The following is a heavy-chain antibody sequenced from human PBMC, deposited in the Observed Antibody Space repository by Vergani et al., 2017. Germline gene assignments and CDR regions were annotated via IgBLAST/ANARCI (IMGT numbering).Heavy chain of an antibody. CDR2: INPIFGTA. CDR3: ARERQQLGLYYYYCMDV. D-gene: IGHD6-13*01. Sequence: QVQLVQSGAEVKKPGSSVKVSCKASGGTFSSYAISWVRQAPGQGLEWMGGINPIFGTANYAQKFQGRVTITAEESTSTAYMELSSLRAEDTAVYYCARERQQLGLYYYYCMDVWGQGTTVTVSS. V-gene: IGHV1-69*01. J-gene: IGHJ6*02. CDR1: GGTFSSYA.